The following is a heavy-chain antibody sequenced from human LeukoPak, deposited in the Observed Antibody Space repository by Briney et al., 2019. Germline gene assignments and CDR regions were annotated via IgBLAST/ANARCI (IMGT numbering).Heavy chain of an antibody. V-gene: IGHV4-30-2*01. J-gene: IGHJ5*02. D-gene: IGHD3-10*01. CDR2: IYHTGNT. Sequence: RSETLSLTCTASGGSISSGDYSWTWIRQPPGKGLEWIGYIYHTGNTFYNPSLKSRVTISVDRSKNQFSLRLTSVTAADTAVYCCARAFFARENPGSWFDPWGQGTLVTVSP. CDR1: GGSISSGDYS. CDR3: ARAFFARENPGSWFDP.